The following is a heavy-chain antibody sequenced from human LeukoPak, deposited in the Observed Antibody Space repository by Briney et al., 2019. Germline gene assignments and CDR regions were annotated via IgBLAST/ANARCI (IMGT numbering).Heavy chain of an antibody. CDR2: ISAYNGNT. CDR3: AKEPPPMATVTPWEDAFDI. V-gene: IGHV1-18*01. Sequence: ASVKVSCKASGYTFTSYGISWVRQAPGQGLEWMGWISAYNGNTNYAQKLQGRVTVTTDTSTSTAYMELRSLRAEDTAVYYCAKEPPPMATVTPWEDAFDIWGQGTMVTVSS. CDR1: GYTFTSYG. D-gene: IGHD4-17*01. J-gene: IGHJ3*02.